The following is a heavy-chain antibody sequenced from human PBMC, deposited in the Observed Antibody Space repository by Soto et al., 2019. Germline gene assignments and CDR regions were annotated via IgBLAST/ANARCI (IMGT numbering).Heavy chain of an antibody. J-gene: IGHJ4*02. D-gene: IGHD1-1*01. Sequence: EVQLLESGGGLVQPGGSLRLSCAASGFTISSNAMYWVRQAPVKGLEWVSGISDRGDTPHYADSVKGRFTISRDTSKNTLYLQLNALRADDTAVYYSAKDKPGTTSFDYWGQGTLVTVSS. CDR1: GFTISSNA. V-gene: IGHV3-23*01. CDR3: AKDKPGTTSFDY. CDR2: ISDRGDTP.